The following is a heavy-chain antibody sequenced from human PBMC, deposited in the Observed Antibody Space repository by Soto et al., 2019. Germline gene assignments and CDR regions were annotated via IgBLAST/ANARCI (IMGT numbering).Heavy chain of an antibody. J-gene: IGHJ3*01. CDR1: GFTFSRHI. CDR2: ISSTSTNI. D-gene: IGHD2-21*01. Sequence: ESGGGLVKPGGSLRLSCAASGFTFSRHIMHWVRQAPGKGLEWIASISSTSTNIYYADSVKGRFIISRDNPKNSLYLQMNSLRAEDMAVYFCARGIASSSLVTFDVWGQGTMVTVSP. V-gene: IGHV3-21*01. CDR3: ARGIASSSLVTFDV.